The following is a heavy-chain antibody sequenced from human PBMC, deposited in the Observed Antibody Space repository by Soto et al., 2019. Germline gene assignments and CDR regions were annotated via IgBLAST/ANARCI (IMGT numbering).Heavy chain of an antibody. CDR1: GYTFTSYA. V-gene: IGHV1-3*01. J-gene: IGHJ4*02. CDR2: INAGNGNT. D-gene: IGHD2-2*01. CDR3: AKDGGPAYFNSPGCSAEHFDY. Sequence: GASVKVSCKASGYTFTSYAMHWVRQAPGQRLEWMGWINAGNGNTKYSQKFQGRVTITRDTSASTAYMELSSLRSEDTAVYYCAKDGGPAYFNSPGCSAEHFDYWGQGTQVPVSS.